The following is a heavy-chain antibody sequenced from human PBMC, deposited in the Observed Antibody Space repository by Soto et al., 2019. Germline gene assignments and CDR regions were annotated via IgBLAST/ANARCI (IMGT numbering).Heavy chain of an antibody. CDR3: SGGVGDAF. J-gene: IGHJ4*02. Sequence: EVPLVESGGGSVQTGGSLRLSCAISEYSVRRDWMNWVRQAPGKGLEWVAHTNQDGGEKYYVDSVKGRFTISRDNAKKSLNLQMNNLRVEDTAVYYCSGGVGDAFWGQGTQVTVSS. CDR1: EYSVRRDW. V-gene: IGHV3-7*04. CDR2: TNQDGGEK. D-gene: IGHD1-26*01.